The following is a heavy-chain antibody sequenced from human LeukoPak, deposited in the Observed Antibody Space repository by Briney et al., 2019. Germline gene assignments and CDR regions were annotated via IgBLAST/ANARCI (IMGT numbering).Heavy chain of an antibody. V-gene: IGHV4-59*01. Sequence: SETLSLTCTVSGGSISSYYWSWIRQPPGKGLEWIGYIYYSGSTNYNPSLKSRVTISVDTSKNQFSLKLSSVTAADTAVYYCARALYDYVWGSYRHGLNWFDPWGQGTLVTVSS. J-gene: IGHJ5*02. CDR2: IYYSGST. CDR3: ARALYDYVWGSYRHGLNWFDP. CDR1: GGSISSYY. D-gene: IGHD3-16*02.